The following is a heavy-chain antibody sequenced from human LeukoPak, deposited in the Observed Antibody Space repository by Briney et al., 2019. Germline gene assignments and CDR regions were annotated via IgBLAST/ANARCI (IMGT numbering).Heavy chain of an antibody. CDR2: MNPNSGGT. CDR1: GYTFTGYY. Sequence: ASVKVSCKASGYTFTGYYMHWVRQAPGQGLEWMGWMNPNSGGTNYAQKFQGRVTMTRDTSISTAYMELSRLRSDDTAVYYCARTYYDSSGYSWFDPWGQGTLVTVSS. V-gene: IGHV1-2*02. D-gene: IGHD3-22*01. CDR3: ARTYYDSSGYSWFDP. J-gene: IGHJ5*02.